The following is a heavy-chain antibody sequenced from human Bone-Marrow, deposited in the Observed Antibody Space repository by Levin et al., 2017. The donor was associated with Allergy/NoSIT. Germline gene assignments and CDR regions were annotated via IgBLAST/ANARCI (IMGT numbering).Heavy chain of an antibody. J-gene: IGHJ4*02. CDR2: ISSNGIST. Sequence: AGGSLRLSCAASGFTFSSSAMSWVRQAPGKGLEWVSAISSNGISTFYSDSVKGRFTISRDVSKNTLFLQMNSLRVEDTAIYYCAKETVAATIQDYWGQGTLVSVSS. CDR1: GFTFSSSA. CDR3: AKETVAATIQDY. V-gene: IGHV3-23*01. D-gene: IGHD6-19*01.